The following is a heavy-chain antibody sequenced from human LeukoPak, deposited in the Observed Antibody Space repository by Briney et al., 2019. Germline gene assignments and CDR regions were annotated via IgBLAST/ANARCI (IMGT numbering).Heavy chain of an antibody. CDR2: INPSGGNT. CDR3: ARARGGKWASYYYYGMDV. CDR1: GYTFTSYY. J-gene: IGHJ6*02. V-gene: IGHV1-46*01. Sequence: ASVKVSCKASGYTFTSYYMHWVRQAPGQGLEWMGIINPSGGNTKYSQKFQGRVTITRDTSASTAYMELSSLRSEDTAVYYCARARGGKWASYYYYGMDVWGQGTTVTVSS. D-gene: IGHD1-26*01.